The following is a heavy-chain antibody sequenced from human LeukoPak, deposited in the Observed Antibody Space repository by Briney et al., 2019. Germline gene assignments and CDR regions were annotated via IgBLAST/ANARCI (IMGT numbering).Heavy chain of an antibody. CDR3: ITPLPYSAQ. D-gene: IGHD2-21*01. J-gene: IGHJ4*02. V-gene: IGHV3-30*04. CDR2: ISYDGYNK. Sequence: HPGGSLRLSCAASGFTFSNYAMHWVRQAPGKGLEWVALISYDGYNKYYGDSVKGRFTISRDNSKNTLYLQMNSLKTEDTAVYYCITPLPYSAQGGQGTLVTVSS. CDR1: GFTFSNYA.